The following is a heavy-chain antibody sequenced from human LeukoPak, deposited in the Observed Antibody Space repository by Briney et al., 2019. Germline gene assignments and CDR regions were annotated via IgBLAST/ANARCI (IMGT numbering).Heavy chain of an antibody. Sequence: GASVKVSCKASGGTFSSYAISWVRQAPGQGLEWMGGIIPISGTANYAQKFQGRVTITTDESTSTAYMELSSLRSEDTAVYYCAGGYSYGYYYYYMDVWGKGTTVTVSS. CDR3: AGGYSYGYYYYYMDV. J-gene: IGHJ6*03. CDR1: GGTFSSYA. V-gene: IGHV1-69*05. D-gene: IGHD5-18*01. CDR2: IIPISGTA.